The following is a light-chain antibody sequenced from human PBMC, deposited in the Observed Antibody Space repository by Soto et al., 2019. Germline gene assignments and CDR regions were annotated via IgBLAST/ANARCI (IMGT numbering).Light chain of an antibody. CDR2: AAS. Sequence: IQMTQSPSSLSASVGDRVTITCRASQSISSYLNWYQQKPGKAPKLLIYAASSLQSGVPSRFSGSGSGTDFTLTISSLQPEDFATYYCQQSYGTRTFGQGTKVDIK. V-gene: IGKV1-39*01. J-gene: IGKJ1*01. CDR1: QSISSY. CDR3: QQSYGTRT.